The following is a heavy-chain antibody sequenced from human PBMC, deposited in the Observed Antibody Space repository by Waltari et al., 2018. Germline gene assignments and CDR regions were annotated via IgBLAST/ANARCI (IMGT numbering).Heavy chain of an antibody. Sequence: QVQLQQWGAGLLKPSETLSLTGAVYGGSFSGYYWTWIRQLPGKGLEWIGEINHSGGTNYDPSLKSRVTISVDTSKNQFSLKVSSVTAADTAVYYCVRGRRPFGDSGIWTFAYWGQGTLVTVSS. J-gene: IGHJ4*02. D-gene: IGHD3-10*01. CDR3: VRGRRPFGDSGIWTFAY. V-gene: IGHV4-34*01. CDR2: INHSGGT. CDR1: GGSFSGYY.